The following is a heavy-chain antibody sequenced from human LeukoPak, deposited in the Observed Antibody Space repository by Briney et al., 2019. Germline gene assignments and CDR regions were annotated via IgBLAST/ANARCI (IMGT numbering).Heavy chain of an antibody. V-gene: IGHV3-7*01. CDR1: GFTFSSYW. J-gene: IGHJ4*02. CDR2: IKQDGSEK. Sequence: GSLRLSCAASGFTFSSYWMSWVRQAPGKGLEWVANIKQDGSEKYYVDSVKGRFTISRDNAKNSLYLQMNSLRAEDTAVYYCARGNNWNYVVDYWAREPWSPSPQ. D-gene: IGHD1-7*01. CDR3: ARGNNWNYVVDY.